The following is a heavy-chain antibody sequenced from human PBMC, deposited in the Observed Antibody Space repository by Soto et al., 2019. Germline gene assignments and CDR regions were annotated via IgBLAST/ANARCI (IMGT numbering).Heavy chain of an antibody. V-gene: IGHV3-23*01. D-gene: IGHD3-16*02. CDR1: GFTFSNFA. CDR2: ISRTGGAA. J-gene: IGHJ4*02. Sequence: EVQLLESVGGLVQPGGSLRLSCAASGFTFSNFAMFWVRQAPGKGLEWVSSISRTGGAAHYAYSVNGRFTISRDNSKNTLFLHMDILSAEDTAVFTSAKADAYFWESHLRELDYWGQGALVTVSS. CDR3: AKADAYFWESHLRELDY.